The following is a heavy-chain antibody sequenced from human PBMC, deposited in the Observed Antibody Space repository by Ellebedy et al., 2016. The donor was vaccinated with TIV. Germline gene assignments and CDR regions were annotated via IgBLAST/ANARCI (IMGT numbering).Heavy chain of an antibody. Sequence: ASVKVSCKASGYTFTSYSISWVRQAPGQGLEWMGWISGNSGNTNYAQKFQGRVTMTTDTSTSTAYMGLRSLRSDDTAVYYCAREDDSSGYYYGLMYYYYGMDVWGQGTTVTVSS. CDR3: AREDDSSGYYYGLMYYYYGMDV. V-gene: IGHV1-18*01. D-gene: IGHD3-22*01. CDR1: GYTFTSYS. CDR2: ISGNSGNT. J-gene: IGHJ6*02.